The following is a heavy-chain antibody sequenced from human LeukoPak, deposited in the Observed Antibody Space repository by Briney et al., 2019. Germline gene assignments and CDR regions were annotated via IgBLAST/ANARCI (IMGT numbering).Heavy chain of an antibody. CDR2: LYPGGDRA. CDR3: ASEVPRTSRFDH. D-gene: IGHD2-8*01. Sequence: VASVKVSCKASGLTLTTIYMHWVRQAPGQGLEWMAVLYPGGDRAIYAQRFQGRLTLTRDTSTNTVYMEVSSLASEDTAVYYCASEVPRTSRFDHWGQGTLVTVSS. V-gene: IGHV1-46*01. CDR1: GLTLTTIY. J-gene: IGHJ4*02.